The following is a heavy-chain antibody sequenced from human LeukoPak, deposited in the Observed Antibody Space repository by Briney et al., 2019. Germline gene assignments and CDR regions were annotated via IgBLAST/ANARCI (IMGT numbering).Heavy chain of an antibody. Sequence: GRSLRLSCAPSALTFSSYAMSWVRPPPGKWLGWVSAITVSGASTSYAASVKCRFTITRHNSKTTLYLEMNRLRAEDTAVYDCAKVETVAGTGDSWFDPWGQGNLVTVSP. CDR3: AKVETVAGTGDSWFDP. CDR1: ALTFSSYA. D-gene: IGHD6-19*01. J-gene: IGHJ5*02. V-gene: IGHV3-23*01. CDR2: ITVSGAST.